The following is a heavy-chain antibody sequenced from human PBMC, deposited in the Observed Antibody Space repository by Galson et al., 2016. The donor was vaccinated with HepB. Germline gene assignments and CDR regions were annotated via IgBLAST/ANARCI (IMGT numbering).Heavy chain of an antibody. CDR2: FYPGDSNT. Sequence: QSGAEVKKPGESLKISCKGPGYNFFTHWIVWVRQMPGKGLEWMGAFYPGDSNTRYSPSFQGQVTISADLSTNTAYLQWSSLKASDTAMFYCARERAYSYGRGPIDYWGQGTLVTVSS. V-gene: IGHV5-51*01. CDR1: GYNFFTHW. CDR3: ARERAYSYGRGPIDY. D-gene: IGHD5-18*01. J-gene: IGHJ4*02.